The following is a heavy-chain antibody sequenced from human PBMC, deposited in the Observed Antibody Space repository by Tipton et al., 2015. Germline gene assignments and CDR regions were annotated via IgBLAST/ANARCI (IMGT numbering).Heavy chain of an antibody. Sequence: SLRLSCAASGFTFSSYGMHWVRQAPGKGLEWVAVIWYEGSNKYYADSVKGRFTISRDNSKNTLYLQMNSLRVEDTAVYYCARGPTMIVVVIPTGDFDYWGQGTLVTVSS. CDR1: GFTFSSYG. V-gene: IGHV3-33*01. D-gene: IGHD3-22*01. J-gene: IGHJ4*02. CDR2: IWYEGSNK. CDR3: ARGPTMIVVVIPTGDFDY.